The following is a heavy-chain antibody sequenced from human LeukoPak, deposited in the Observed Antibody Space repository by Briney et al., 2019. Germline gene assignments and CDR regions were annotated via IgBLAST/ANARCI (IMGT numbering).Heavy chain of an antibody. D-gene: IGHD3-22*01. CDR1: GGSISSSSYY. Sequence: PSETLSLTCTVSGGSISSSSYYWGWIRQPPGKGLEWVGSIYYSGSTYYNPSLKSRVTISVDTSKNHFSLKLSSVTAADTAVYYCARQGYYYDSSGYHPSVLDYWGQGTLVTVSS. CDR2: IYYSGST. CDR3: ARQGYYYDSSGYHPSVLDY. V-gene: IGHV4-39*01. J-gene: IGHJ4*02.